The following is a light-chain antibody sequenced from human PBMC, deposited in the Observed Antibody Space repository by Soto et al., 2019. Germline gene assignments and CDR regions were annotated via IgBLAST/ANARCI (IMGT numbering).Light chain of an antibody. CDR1: SSDVGGYIY. J-gene: IGLJ1*01. V-gene: IGLV2-11*01. CDR2: DVS. CDR3: CSHEGSYTYV. Sequence: QSALTQPRSVSGSPGQSVTISCTGTSSDVGGYIYVSWYQQHPGKAPKVVIYDVSKRPSGVPDRFSGSKSGNTASLTISGLQAEDEADYYCCSHEGSYTYVFGTGTKLTVL.